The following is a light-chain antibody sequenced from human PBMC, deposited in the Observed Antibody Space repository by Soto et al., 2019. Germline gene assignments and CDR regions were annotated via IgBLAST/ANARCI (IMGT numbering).Light chain of an antibody. Sequence: EIVMTQSPATLSVSPGERATLSCRASQSVSSNLAWYQQKPGQAPRLLIYGASTRATGIPDRFSGSGSGTDFTLTISSLQSEDFAVYYCQQYDNWPWTFGQGTKVDI. CDR3: QQYDNWPWT. CDR2: GAS. CDR1: QSVSSN. J-gene: IGKJ1*01. V-gene: IGKV3-15*01.